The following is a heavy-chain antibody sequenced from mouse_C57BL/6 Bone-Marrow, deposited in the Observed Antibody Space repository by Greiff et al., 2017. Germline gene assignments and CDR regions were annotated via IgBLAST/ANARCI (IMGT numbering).Heavy chain of an antibody. D-gene: IGHD1-1*01. Sequence: VQLQQSGAELARPGASVKLSCKASGYTFTSYGISWVKQRTGQGLEWIGEIYPRSGNTYYNEKFKGKATLTADKSSSTAYMELRSLTSEDSAVYFCAREGIKPYGVGFAYWGQGTLVTVSA. CDR1: GYTFTSYG. CDR3: AREGIKPYGVGFAY. J-gene: IGHJ3*01. CDR2: IYPRSGNT. V-gene: IGHV1-81*01.